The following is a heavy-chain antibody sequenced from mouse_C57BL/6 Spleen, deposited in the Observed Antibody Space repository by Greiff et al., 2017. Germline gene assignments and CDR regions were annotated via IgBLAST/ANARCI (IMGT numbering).Heavy chain of an antibody. J-gene: IGHJ2*01. D-gene: IGHD3-2*02. CDR1: GYTFTSYW. CDR3: AREAMWSNDLDY. Sequence: QVQLQQSGAELVKPGASVKMSCKASGYTFTSYWITWVKQRPGQGLEWIGDIYPGSGSTNYNEKFKSKATLTVDTSSSTAYMQLSSLTSEDSAVYYCAREAMWSNDLDYWGQGTTLTVSS. V-gene: IGHV1-55*01. CDR2: IYPGSGST.